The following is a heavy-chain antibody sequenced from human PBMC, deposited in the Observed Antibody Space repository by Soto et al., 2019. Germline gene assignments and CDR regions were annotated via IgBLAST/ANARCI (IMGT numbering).Heavy chain of an antibody. CDR3: AREGPNSSSPNFDY. CDR1: GDSVSSNSAA. D-gene: IGHD6-13*01. CDR2: TYYRSKWYN. J-gene: IGHJ4*02. Sequence: PSQTLSLTCAISGDSVSSNSAAWNWIRQSSSRGLEWLGRTYYRSKWYNDYAVSVKSRITINPDTSKNQFSLQLNSVTPEDTAVYYCAREGPNSSSPNFDYWGQGTPVTVSS. V-gene: IGHV6-1*01.